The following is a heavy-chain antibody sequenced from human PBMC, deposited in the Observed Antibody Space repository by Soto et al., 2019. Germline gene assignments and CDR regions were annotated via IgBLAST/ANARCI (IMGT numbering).Heavy chain of an antibody. D-gene: IGHD2-2*01. Sequence: SETLSLTCAVSGGSISSGGYSWSWIRQPPGKGLEWIGYMYHSGSTYYNPSLKSRVTISIDRSKNQFSLKLSSVTAADTAVYYCARGGYCSSTSCYVGGAHGYWGQGTLVTVSS. J-gene: IGHJ4*02. CDR1: GGSISSGGYS. CDR2: MYHSGST. CDR3: ARGGYCSSTSCYVGGAHGY. V-gene: IGHV4-30-2*01.